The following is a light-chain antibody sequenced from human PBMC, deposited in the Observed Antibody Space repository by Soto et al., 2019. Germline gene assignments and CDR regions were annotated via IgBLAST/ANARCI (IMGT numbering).Light chain of an antibody. Sequence: EIVLTQSPGTLSLSPGERATLSCRASESVSNNYLAWYQQRPGQAPRLLIYGASIRATDIPGRFGGHGSGTDFTLTINRLEAEDSAVYYCQQYGGSPWTFGQGTKVEI. V-gene: IGKV3-20*01. J-gene: IGKJ1*01. CDR3: QQYGGSPWT. CDR1: ESVSNNY. CDR2: GAS.